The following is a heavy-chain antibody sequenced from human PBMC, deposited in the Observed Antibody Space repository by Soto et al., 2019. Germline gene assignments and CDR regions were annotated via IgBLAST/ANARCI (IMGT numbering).Heavy chain of an antibody. D-gene: IGHD2-8*01. J-gene: IGHJ4*02. CDR3: ARRSLPQCINGVCYKDGFWDY. V-gene: IGHV4-31*03. CDR2: IYYSGTT. CDR1: GGSVSSGGYY. Sequence: SETLSLTCTVSGGSVSSGGYYWSWIRQHPGTGLEWIGYIYYSGTTYFNPSLKSRASISLDTSKNEFSLKLTSVTAADTAVYYCARRSLPQCINGVCYKDGFWDYWGQGALVTVSS.